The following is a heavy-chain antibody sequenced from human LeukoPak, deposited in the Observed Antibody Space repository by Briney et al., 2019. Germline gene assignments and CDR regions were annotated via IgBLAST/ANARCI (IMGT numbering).Heavy chain of an antibody. CDR2: INPNSGGT. V-gene: IGHV1-2*02. D-gene: IGHD6-13*01. CDR1: GYTFTGYY. CDR3: ARDSLAAAGMNYYYYYMDV. Sequence: GASVKVSCKASGYTFTGYYMHWVRQAPGQGLEWMGWINPNSGGTNYAQKFQGRVTMTRDTSISTAYMELSRLRSDDTAVYYCARDSLAAAGMNYYYYYMDVWGKGTTVTVSS. J-gene: IGHJ6*03.